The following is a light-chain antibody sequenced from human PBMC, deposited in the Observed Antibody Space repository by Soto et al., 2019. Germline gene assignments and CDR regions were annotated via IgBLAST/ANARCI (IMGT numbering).Light chain of an antibody. CDR3: QQSYSIPLT. J-gene: IGKJ4*01. Sequence: DIQLTQSPSSLSAFVGDRDTISCRASQPIGSFLNWYLQKPGKAPVLLMYAASTLQSGVPSRFSGSGSGTDFTRTISSVQREDFATYFCQQSYSIPLTFGGGTRVEIK. V-gene: IGKV1-39*01. CDR2: AAS. CDR1: QPIGSF.